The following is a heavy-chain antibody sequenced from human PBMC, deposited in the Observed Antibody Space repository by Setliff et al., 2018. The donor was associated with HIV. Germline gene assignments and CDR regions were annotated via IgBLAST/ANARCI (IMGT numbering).Heavy chain of an antibody. CDR3: ARGNNDLESFDY. Sequence: SETLSLTCNVSGDSLNTYYWSWIRQSGGKGLEWIGRIYSSGKTTFNPSLKSRVRMSVDTSKNQFSLKLTSVTASDTAVYYCARGNNDLESFDYWGQGALVTVSS. D-gene: IGHD3-3*01. CDR1: GDSLNTYY. V-gene: IGHV4-4*07. J-gene: IGHJ4*02. CDR2: IYSSGKT.